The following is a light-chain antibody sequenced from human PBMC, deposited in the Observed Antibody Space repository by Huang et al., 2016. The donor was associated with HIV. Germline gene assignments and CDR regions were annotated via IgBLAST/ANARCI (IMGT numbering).Light chain of an antibody. CDR3: HECYNTPWT. CDR2: WAS. J-gene: IGKJ1*01. Sequence: DIVMTQSPDSLAVSLGERDTINCKSSPSVLSSSNNKNYLTWYQHKPGQPARLLFYWASTRDAGVPDRFGGSESGTSCTLARSILQAEDVAVYYCHECYNTPWTFGQGTKVEIK. CDR1: PSVLSSSNNKNY. V-gene: IGKV4-1*01.